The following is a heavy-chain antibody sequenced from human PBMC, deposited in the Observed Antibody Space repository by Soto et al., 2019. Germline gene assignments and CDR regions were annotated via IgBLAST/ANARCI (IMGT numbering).Heavy chain of an antibody. Sequence: GGSLRLSCAASGFTFTRHSMNWVRQAPGKGLEWISYISSSSGTIYYADSVKGRFTISRDDAENSLYLQVNSLRDEDTAVYYCARGRGDFYYYAMDVWGQGTTVTVSS. J-gene: IGHJ6*02. CDR3: ARGRGDFYYYAMDV. V-gene: IGHV3-48*02. CDR1: GFTFTRHS. CDR2: ISSSSGTI.